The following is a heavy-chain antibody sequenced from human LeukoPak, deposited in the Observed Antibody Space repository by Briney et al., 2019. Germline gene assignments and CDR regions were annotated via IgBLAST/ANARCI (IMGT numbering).Heavy chain of an antibody. J-gene: IGHJ6*02. CDR2: IYYSGSA. Sequence: PSETLTLTCTASGGSISSYYWTWIRQPPGKGLEWIGYIYYSGSANHNPSLKSRVTISVDTSTSQFSLRLSSMTAADTAVYYCARWGSKDSFYGIYGQGQGTTVTVSS. V-gene: IGHV4-59*08. CDR3: ARWGSKDSFYGIYG. CDR1: GGSISSYY. D-gene: IGHD7-27*01.